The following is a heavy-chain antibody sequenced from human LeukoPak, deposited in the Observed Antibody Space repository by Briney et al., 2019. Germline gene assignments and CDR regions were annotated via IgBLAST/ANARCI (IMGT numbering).Heavy chain of an antibody. V-gene: IGHV3-64*01. D-gene: IGHD3-10*01. CDR1: GFTFSSYA. Sequence: PGGSLRLSCAASGFTFSSYAVHWVRQAPGKGLEYVSAISSSGGSTYYANSVKGRFTISRDNSKNTLYLQMGSLRAEDMAVYYCARDGPYGSGSTGIDYWGQGTLVTVSS. CDR2: ISSSGGST. J-gene: IGHJ4*02. CDR3: ARDGPYGSGSTGIDY.